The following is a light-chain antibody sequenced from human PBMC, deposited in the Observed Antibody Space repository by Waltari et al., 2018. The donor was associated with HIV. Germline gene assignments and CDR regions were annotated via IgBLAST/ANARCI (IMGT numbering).Light chain of an antibody. CDR3: NKYTRYYH. J-gene: IGKJ2*01. Sequence: DIQMTQSPSIVSASVGDRVTITCRASQTLHNWLAWYQQKPGKAPQLRFYKASNLESGVLSMFSARGSVTEFNLTINSLQPDYFASYYCNKYTRYYHFGPGTSLALK. V-gene: IGKV1-5*03. CDR2: KAS. CDR1: QTLHNW.